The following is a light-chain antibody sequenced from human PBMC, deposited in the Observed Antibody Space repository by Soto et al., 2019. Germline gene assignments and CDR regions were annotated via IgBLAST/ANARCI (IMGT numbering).Light chain of an antibody. CDR2: GSD. V-gene: IGLV1-44*01. Sequence: QSVLAQPPSASVTPGQRVTISCSGSTSNIGSNTVSWYRQLPGTAPKVLMYGSDQRPSGVPDRFSGFTSGTSASLAISGLQSEDEADYYCAAWDESLKGWVFGGGTKLTVL. CDR1: TSNIGSNT. CDR3: AAWDESLKGWV. J-gene: IGLJ3*02.